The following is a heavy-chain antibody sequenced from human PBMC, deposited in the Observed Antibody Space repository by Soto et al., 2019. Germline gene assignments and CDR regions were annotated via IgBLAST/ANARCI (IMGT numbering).Heavy chain of an antibody. Sequence: QLQMQESGPGLVKPSETLSLTCTVSGGSISTSNYYWGWSRKPPGKWPEWIGSIYYSGNTYYNPSLKSRVTISVDTSRNQFYLKLNSVTAADTTVYSCAGETAGTHDAFDIWGQGTMVTVSS. D-gene: IGHD5-18*01. CDR3: AGETAGTHDAFDI. J-gene: IGHJ3*02. CDR2: IYYSGNT. CDR1: GGSISTSNYY. V-gene: IGHV4-39*01.